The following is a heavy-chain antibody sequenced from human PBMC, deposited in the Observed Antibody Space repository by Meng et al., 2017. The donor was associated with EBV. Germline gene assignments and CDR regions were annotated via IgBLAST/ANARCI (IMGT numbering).Heavy chain of an antibody. CDR1: GDSFSGFYY. J-gene: IGHJ5*02. CDR3: ARPFPSWQSPRLDPFGA. CDR2: VHYTGST. D-gene: IGHD6-19*01. Sequence: QLQLRESGPGQVKPSATLSLTCTVSGDSFSGFYYWGWIRQPPGRGLEWIGSVHYTGSTYYSPSLKSRVTVSVDTSKNQFSLRLTSVTAADTAVYYCARPFPSWQSPRLDPFGAWGQGTLVTVSS. V-gene: IGHV4-39*01.